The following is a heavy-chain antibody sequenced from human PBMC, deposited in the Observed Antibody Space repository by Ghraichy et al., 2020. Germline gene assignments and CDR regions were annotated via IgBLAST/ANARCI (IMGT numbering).Heavy chain of an antibody. CDR3: AKRGDCSISGCLGDV. J-gene: IGHJ6*02. CDR2: ISYDGNHK. CDR1: GFAFTGYG. Sequence: GGSLRLSCAASGFAFTGYGMHWVRQAPGKGLEWVAVISYDGNHKYYADPVKGRFTISRDNSKNTLYLQMNSLRAADTAMYYCAKRGDCSISGCLGDVWGQGTTVTVSS. D-gene: IGHD2-2*01. V-gene: IGHV3-30*18.